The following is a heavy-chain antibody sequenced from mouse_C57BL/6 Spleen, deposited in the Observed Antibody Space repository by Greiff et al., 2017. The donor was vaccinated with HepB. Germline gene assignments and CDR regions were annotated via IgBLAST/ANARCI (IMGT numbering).Heavy chain of an antibody. CDR1: GYTFTSYW. J-gene: IGHJ4*01. Sequence: QVQLQQPGAELVRPGTSVKLSCKASGYTFTSYWMHWVKQRPGQGLEWIGVIDPSDSYTNYNQKFKGKATLTVDTSSSTAYMQLSSLTSEDSAVYYGAGDYLGAMDYWGQGTSVTVSS. V-gene: IGHV1-59*01. CDR3: AGDYLGAMDY. CDR2: IDPSDSYT. D-gene: IGHD1-1*01.